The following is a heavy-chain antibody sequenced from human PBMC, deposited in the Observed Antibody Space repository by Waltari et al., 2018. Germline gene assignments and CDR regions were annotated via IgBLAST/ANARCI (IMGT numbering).Heavy chain of an antibody. CDR2: ISSSSSYI. D-gene: IGHD2-2*01. CDR1: GFTFSSYA. Sequence: EVQLLESGGGLVQPGGSLRLSCAASGFTFSSYAMSWVRQAPGKGLEWVSSISSSSSYIYYADSVKGRFTISRDNAKNSLYLQMNSLRAEDTAVYYCARDRFDCSSTSCPLRYFDLWGRGTLVTVSS. J-gene: IGHJ2*01. V-gene: IGHV3-21*01. CDR3: ARDRFDCSSTSCPLRYFDL.